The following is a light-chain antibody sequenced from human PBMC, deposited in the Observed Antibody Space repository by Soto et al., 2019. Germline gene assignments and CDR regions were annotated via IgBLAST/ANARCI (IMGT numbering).Light chain of an antibody. J-gene: IGKJ1*01. V-gene: IGKV3-20*01. CDR1: QSVSSY. Sequence: EVVLTQSPGTLSLSPGERATLSCRASQSVSSYLAWYQQKPGQAPRLLIYGASSRATGIPDRFSGSGSGTDFTLTISRLEPEDFAMYYCHQYNFTPWTFGQGTKVEIK. CDR3: HQYNFTPWT. CDR2: GAS.